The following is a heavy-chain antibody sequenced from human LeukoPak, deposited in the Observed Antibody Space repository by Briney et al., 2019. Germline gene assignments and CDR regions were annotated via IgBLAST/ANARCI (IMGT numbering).Heavy chain of an antibody. CDR2: INPSGGST. Sequence: ASVKVSCKASGYTFTSYYMHWVRQAPGQGLEWMGIINPSGGSTSYAQKFQGRVTMTRNTSISTAYMELSSLRSEDTAVYYCARGLSGYDYTDYWGQGTLVTVSS. J-gene: IGHJ4*02. CDR1: GYTFTSYY. D-gene: IGHD5-12*01. CDR3: ARGLSGYDYTDY. V-gene: IGHV1-46*01.